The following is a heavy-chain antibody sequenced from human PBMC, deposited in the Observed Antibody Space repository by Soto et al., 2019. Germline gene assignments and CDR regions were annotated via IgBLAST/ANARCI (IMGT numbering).Heavy chain of an antibody. CDR2: IRSKAYGGTT. Sequence: PWWSLRLSCTASVFTFGEYAMSWFRQAPGKGLEWVGFIRSKAYGGTTEYAASVKGRFTISRDDSKSIAYLQMNSLKTEDTAVYYCTRAQYYYDPWGQGTLVTVSS. J-gene: IGHJ5*02. V-gene: IGHV3-49*03. CDR3: TRAQYYYDP. CDR1: VFTFGEYA. D-gene: IGHD3-10*01.